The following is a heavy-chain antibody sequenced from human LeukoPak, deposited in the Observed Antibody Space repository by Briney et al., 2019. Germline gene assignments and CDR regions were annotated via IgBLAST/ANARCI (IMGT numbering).Heavy chain of an antibody. J-gene: IGHJ4*02. Sequence: PGGSLRLSCAAPGFTFSDYYMSWVRQAPGKGLEWVSYISSSSSYTNYADSVKGRFTISRDNAKNSLYLQMNSLRAEDTAVYYCARDTAWAFDYWGQGTLVTVSS. CDR3: ARDTAWAFDY. V-gene: IGHV3-11*06. D-gene: IGHD3-16*01. CDR2: ISSSSSYT. CDR1: GFTFSDYY.